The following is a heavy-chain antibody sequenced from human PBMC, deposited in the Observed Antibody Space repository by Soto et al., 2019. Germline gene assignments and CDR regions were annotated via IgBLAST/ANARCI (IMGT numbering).Heavy chain of an antibody. D-gene: IGHD3-10*01. CDR1: GFTFSAYA. V-gene: IGHV3-23*01. CDR3: AKDRVYYYGSGSLWYLDY. CDR2: ISGSGDRT. J-gene: IGHJ4*02. Sequence: EVQLLQSGGDLVQPGGSLRLSCAASGFTFSAYAMSWVRQAPGKGLEWVSAISGSGDRTYYADSVKGRFTISRDSSDNTLYLQMNILRAEDTAIYDCAKDRVYYYGSGSLWYLDYWGQGTLVIVSS.